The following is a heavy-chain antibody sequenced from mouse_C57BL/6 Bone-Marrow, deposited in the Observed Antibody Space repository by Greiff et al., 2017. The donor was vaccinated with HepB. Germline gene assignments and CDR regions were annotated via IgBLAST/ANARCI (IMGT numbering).Heavy chain of an antibody. Sequence: VQLMESGAELAKPGASVKLSCKASGYTLTSYWMHWVKQRPGQGLEWIGYINPSSGYTKYNQKFKDKATLTADKSSSTAYMQLSSLTYEDSAVYYCARLPYSYAMDYWGQGTSVTVSS. V-gene: IGHV1-7*01. CDR1: GYTLTSYW. J-gene: IGHJ4*01. CDR2: INPSSGYT. D-gene: IGHD6-5*01. CDR3: ARLPYSYAMDY.